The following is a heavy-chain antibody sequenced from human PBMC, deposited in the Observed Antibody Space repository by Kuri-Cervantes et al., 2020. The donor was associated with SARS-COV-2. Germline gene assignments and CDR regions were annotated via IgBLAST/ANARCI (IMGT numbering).Heavy chain of an antibody. CDR3: ATISASYSSGWYALY. CDR1: GFTFSTYA. J-gene: IGHJ4*02. Sequence: ESLKISCAASGFTFSTYAMSWVRQPPGKGLEWIGSIYYSGSTYYNPSLKSRVTISVDTSKNQFSLKLSSVTAADTAVYYCATISASYSSGWYALYWGQGTLVTVSS. V-gene: IGHV4-38-2*01. CDR2: IYYSGST. D-gene: IGHD6-19*01.